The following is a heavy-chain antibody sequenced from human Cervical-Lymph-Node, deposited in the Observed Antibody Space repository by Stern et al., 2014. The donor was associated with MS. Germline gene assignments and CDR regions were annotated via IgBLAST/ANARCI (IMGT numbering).Heavy chain of an antibody. J-gene: IGHJ4*02. CDR2: INPNHGDT. V-gene: IGHV1-2*02. CDR1: GYTFTGYH. CDR3: ARNGIAYYYASGAFQF. Sequence: QVQLVQSGAEVKKPGASVKVSCKASGYTFTGYHVHWVRQAPGQGLEWMGWINPNHGDTNYAQKFEGRVTMTRDTSMTTAYMEVNRLTYDDTAVYYCARNGIAYYYASGAFQFWGQGTLVTVSS. D-gene: IGHD3-16*01.